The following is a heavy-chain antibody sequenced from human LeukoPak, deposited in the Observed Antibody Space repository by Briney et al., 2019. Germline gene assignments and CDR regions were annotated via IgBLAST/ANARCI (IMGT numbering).Heavy chain of an antibody. CDR3: ARDSRDAFDI. CDR2: IYYSGST. CDR1: GGSISSYY. J-gene: IGHJ3*02. Sequence: SETLSLTCTVSGGSISSYYWRWIRQPPGKGLEWIGYIYYSGSTNYNHSLKRRVTISVDTTKNQFSLKLRSVTAADTAVYYCARDSRDAFDIWGQGTMVTVSS. V-gene: IGHV4-59*01.